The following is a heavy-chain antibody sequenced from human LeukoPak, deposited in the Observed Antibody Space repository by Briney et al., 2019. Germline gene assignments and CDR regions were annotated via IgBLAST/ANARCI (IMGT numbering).Heavy chain of an antibody. J-gene: IGHJ4*02. CDR2: IRSTANNYAT. V-gene: IGHV3-73*01. D-gene: IGHD4-23*01. CDR1: EFTLSDSD. CDR3: FVDGGY. Sequence: GGSLRLSCAASEFTLSDSDVHWVRQTSGKGLEWVGHIRSTANNYATAYAASVKGKFTISRDDSKNTAYLQMNSLKAEDTAVYYCFVDGGYWGQGTLVTVSS.